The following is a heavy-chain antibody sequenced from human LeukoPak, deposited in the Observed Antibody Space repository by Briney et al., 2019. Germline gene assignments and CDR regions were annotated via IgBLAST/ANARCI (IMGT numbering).Heavy chain of an antibody. CDR1: GFTFSSYG. D-gene: IGHD1/OR15-1a*01. J-gene: IGHJ4*02. Sequence: PGGSLRLSCAASGFTFSSYGMHWVRQAPGKGLEWVAVISYDGSNKYYADSVKGRFTISRDNAKNSLYLQMNSLRAEDTAVYYCAREEQGDYWGQGTLVTVSS. CDR3: AREEQGDY. CDR2: ISYDGSNK. V-gene: IGHV3-30*03.